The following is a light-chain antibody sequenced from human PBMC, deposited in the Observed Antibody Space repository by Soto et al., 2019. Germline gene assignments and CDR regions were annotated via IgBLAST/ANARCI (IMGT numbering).Light chain of an antibody. Sequence: QSALTQPPSASGSPGQSVTIYCTGTKNDIGVYDFVSWYQHHPGKAPRLIIYEVVQRPSGVPDRFSGSKSGNTASLTVSGLQAAVEADYFYKSYSGSNTHVFGSGTKVTVL. CDR3: KSYSGSNTHV. CDR1: KNDIGVYDF. V-gene: IGLV2-8*01. J-gene: IGLJ1*01. CDR2: EVV.